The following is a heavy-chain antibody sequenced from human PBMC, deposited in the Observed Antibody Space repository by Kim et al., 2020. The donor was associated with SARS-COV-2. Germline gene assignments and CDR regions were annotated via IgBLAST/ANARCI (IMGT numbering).Heavy chain of an antibody. Sequence: SETLSLTCAVYGGSFSDYYWTWIRQPPGKGLEWIGEINHSGNTNYNPSLKSRVTVSVDTSKNQFSLKLTSVTAADTAVYYCASRGCDSTTCTFDYWGQGVLVSVSS. V-gene: IGHV4-34*01. CDR1: GGSFSDYY. CDR3: ASRGCDSTTCTFDY. CDR2: INHSGNT. D-gene: IGHD3-10*01. J-gene: IGHJ4*02.